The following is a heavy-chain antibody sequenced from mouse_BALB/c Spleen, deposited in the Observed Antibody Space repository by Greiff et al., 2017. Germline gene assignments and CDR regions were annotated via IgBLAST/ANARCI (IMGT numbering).Heavy chain of an antibody. D-gene: IGHD2-4*01. V-gene: IGHV1-7*01. Sequence: QVQLQQSGAELAKPGASVKMSCKASGYTFTSYWMHWVKQRPGQGLEWIGYINPSTGYTEYNQKFKDKATLTADKSSSTAYMQLSSLTSEDSAVYYCARLRFDMIVYAMDYWGQGTSVTVSS. CDR3: ARLRFDMIVYAMDY. CDR2: INPSTGYT. CDR1: GYTFTSYW. J-gene: IGHJ4*01.